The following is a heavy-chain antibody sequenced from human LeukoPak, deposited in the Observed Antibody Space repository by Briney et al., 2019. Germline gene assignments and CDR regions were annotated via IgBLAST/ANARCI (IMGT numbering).Heavy chain of an antibody. V-gene: IGHV3-73*01. CDR3: TSRGYGSGSYYNCGY. CDR2: IRSKANSYAT. D-gene: IGHD3-10*01. CDR1: GFTFSGSA. Sequence: GGSLRLSCAASGFTFSGSAMHWVRQASGKGLEWVGRIRSKANSYATAYAASVKGRFTISRDDSKNTAYLQMNSLKTEDTAVYYCTSRGYGSGSYYNCGYWGQGTPVTVSS. J-gene: IGHJ4*02.